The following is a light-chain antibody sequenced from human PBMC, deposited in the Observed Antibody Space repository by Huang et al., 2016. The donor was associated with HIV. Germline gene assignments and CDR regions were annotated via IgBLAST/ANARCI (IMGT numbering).Light chain of an antibody. Sequence: DIQMTQSPSSLSASPGVRVTLSCRANQDIGNLLAWYQHKPGGVPRLLLYGASTLQSGVPSRFSGRGSGTDFTLTITSFQPDDVATYYCQRYDSAPRAFGQGTKVEI. CDR1: QDIGNL. CDR3: QRYDSAPRA. J-gene: IGKJ1*01. V-gene: IGKV1-27*01. CDR2: GAS.